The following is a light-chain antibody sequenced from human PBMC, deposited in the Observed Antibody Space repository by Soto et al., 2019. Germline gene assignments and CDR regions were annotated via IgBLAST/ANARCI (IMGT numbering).Light chain of an antibody. J-gene: IGKJ5*01. CDR3: QQYESLPLT. Sequence: DIQMTQSPSSLSASVGGRVTITCQASQDINKNLIWYQQKPGKAPKLLIYDASDLETGVPSRFSGSGSGTGFTFTISSLQPEDFATYYCQQYESLPLTFGQGTRL. CDR2: DAS. V-gene: IGKV1-33*01. CDR1: QDINKN.